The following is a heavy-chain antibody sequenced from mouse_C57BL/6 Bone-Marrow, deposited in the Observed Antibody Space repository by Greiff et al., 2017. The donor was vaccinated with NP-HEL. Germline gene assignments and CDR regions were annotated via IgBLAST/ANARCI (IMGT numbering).Heavy chain of an antibody. J-gene: IGHJ1*03. CDR3: ARVEGNDWYFDV. CDR1: GYTFTSYW. CDR2: IDPSDSYT. D-gene: IGHD2-1*01. V-gene: IGHV1-50*01. Sequence: VQLQQPGAELVKPGASVKLSCKASGYTFTSYWMQWVKQRPGQGLEWIGEIDPSDSYTNYNQKFKGKATLTVYTSSSTAYMQLSSLTSEDSAVYYCARVEGNDWYFDVWGTGTTVTVSS.